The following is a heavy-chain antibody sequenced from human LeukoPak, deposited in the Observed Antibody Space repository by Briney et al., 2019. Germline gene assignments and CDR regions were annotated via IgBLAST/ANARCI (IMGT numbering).Heavy chain of an antibody. V-gene: IGHV3-72*01. CDR3: VRGFHSFDV. J-gene: IGHJ2*01. CDR2: TKPYSHAT. CDR1: GFTFRDYN. Sequence: GGSLRLSCAASGFTFRDYNMDWVRQAPGKGLEWVGRTKPYSHATEYAASVNGRFSISRDDSRNSLYLQMNSLKLEDTAVYYCVRGFHSFDVWGRGTLVTVSS.